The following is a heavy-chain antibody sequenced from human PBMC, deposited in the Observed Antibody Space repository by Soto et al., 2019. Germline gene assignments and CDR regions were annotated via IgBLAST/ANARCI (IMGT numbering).Heavy chain of an antibody. CDR3: AKDEALVAAAGTGYFDY. CDR1: GFTFSSYG. D-gene: IGHD6-13*01. Sequence: QVQLVESGGGVVQPGRSLRLSCAASGFTFSSYGMHWVRQAPGKGLEWVAVISYDGSNKYYADSVKGRFTISRDNSKNTLYLQMNSLRAEDTAVYYCAKDEALVAAAGTGYFDYWGQGTLVTVSS. J-gene: IGHJ4*02. V-gene: IGHV3-30*18. CDR2: ISYDGSNK.